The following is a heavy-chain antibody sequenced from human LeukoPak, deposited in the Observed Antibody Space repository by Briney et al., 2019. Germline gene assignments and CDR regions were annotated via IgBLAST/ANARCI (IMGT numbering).Heavy chain of an antibody. J-gene: IGHJ4*02. CDR3: ARGLGGGDTIFGEGYFDY. V-gene: IGHV3-11*01. D-gene: IGHD3-3*01. Sequence: GGSLRLSCAASGYSISDYYMGWIRQGPGKGLEWLSYISGGSEYISYADSVKGRFTISRDNAKQSLYLQMNNLRVEDTAVYSCARGLGGGDTIFGEGYFDYWGQGTLVTVSS. CDR2: ISGGSEYI. CDR1: GYSISDYY.